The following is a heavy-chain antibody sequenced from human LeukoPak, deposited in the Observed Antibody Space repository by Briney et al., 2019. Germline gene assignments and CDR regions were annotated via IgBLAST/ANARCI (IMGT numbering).Heavy chain of an antibody. D-gene: IGHD4-17*01. Sequence: SETLSLTCTVSGGSFSSGSYHWSWLRQPPGKGLEWIGYTHYSGNTYYNPSLKSRVTISLDTSKKQFSLWLRSVTAADRAVYSWGKSRGDYLNLFGPWGRGPRVIVT. CDR3: GKSRGDYLNLFGP. J-gene: IGHJ5*02. CDR2: THYSGNT. V-gene: IGHV4-61*01. CDR1: GGSFSSGSYH.